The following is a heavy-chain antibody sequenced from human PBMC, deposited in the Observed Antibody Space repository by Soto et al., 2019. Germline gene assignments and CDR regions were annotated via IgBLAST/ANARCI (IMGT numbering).Heavy chain of an antibody. CDR2: INPNSGGT. CDR3: ARSLRENRFDP. J-gene: IGHJ5*02. CDR1: GYTFTGYY. V-gene: IGHV1-2*04. Sequence: QVQLVQSGAEVKKPGASVKVSCKASGYTFTGYYMHWVRQAPGQGLEWMGWINPNSGGTNYAQKFQGWVTITRDTSIRSANMELSRLRAEDTDDYYCARSLRENRFDPWGQGTLVTGSS.